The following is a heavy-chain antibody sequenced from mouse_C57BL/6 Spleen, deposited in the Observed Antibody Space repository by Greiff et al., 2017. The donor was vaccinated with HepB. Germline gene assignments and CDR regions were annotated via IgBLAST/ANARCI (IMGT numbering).Heavy chain of an antibody. CDR3: ARVDGYDWYFDV. V-gene: IGHV3-6*01. Sequence: EVKVEESGPGLVKPSQSLSLTCSVTGYSITSGYYWNWIRQFPGNKLEWMGYISYDGSNNYNPSLKNRISITRDTSKNQFFLKLNSVTTEDTATYYCARVDGYDWYFDVWGTGTTVTVSS. J-gene: IGHJ1*03. D-gene: IGHD2-2*01. CDR2: ISYDGSN. CDR1: GYSITSGYY.